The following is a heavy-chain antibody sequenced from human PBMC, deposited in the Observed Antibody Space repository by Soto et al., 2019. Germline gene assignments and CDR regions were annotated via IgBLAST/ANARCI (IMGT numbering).Heavy chain of an antibody. Sequence: GGSLRLSCAASGFTFSSYGMHWVRQAPGKGLEWVAVIWYDGSNKYYADSVKGRFTISRDNSKNTLYLQMNSLRAEDTAVYYCARDPREIAVAAYYFDYWGQGTLVTVS. V-gene: IGHV3-33*01. D-gene: IGHD6-19*01. CDR3: ARDPREIAVAAYYFDY. CDR2: IWYDGSNK. J-gene: IGHJ4*02. CDR1: GFTFSSYG.